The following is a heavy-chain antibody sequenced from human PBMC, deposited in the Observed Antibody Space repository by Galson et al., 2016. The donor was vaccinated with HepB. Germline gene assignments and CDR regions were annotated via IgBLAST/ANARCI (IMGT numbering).Heavy chain of an antibody. CDR2: ISRSSANI. CDR3: AKDRGFGSYRFGAFDI. Sequence: SLRLSCAASGFAFHTYSMNWVRQSPAKGLEWVSSISRSSANIYYADSVKGRFTISRDNAKNSLYLQMNRLRAEDTAVYYCAKDRGFGSYRFGAFDIWGQGTIVAVSS. CDR1: GFAFHTYS. D-gene: IGHD1-26*01. V-gene: IGHV3-21*04. J-gene: IGHJ3*02.